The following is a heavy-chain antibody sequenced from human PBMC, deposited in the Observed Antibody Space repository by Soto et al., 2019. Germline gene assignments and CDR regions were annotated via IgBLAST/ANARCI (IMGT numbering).Heavy chain of an antibody. J-gene: IGHJ4*02. CDR3: ARTQQQLGPTHKEFDY. D-gene: IGHD6-6*01. V-gene: IGHV1-69*13. CDR1: GGTSNSYA. Sequence: ASVKVSCKASGGTSNSYAISWVRQAPGQGLEWMGGIIPIFGTANYAQKFQGRVTSTADESTSTAYMELSSLRSEDTAVYYCARTQQQLGPTHKEFDYWGQGTLVTVSS. CDR2: IIPIFGTA.